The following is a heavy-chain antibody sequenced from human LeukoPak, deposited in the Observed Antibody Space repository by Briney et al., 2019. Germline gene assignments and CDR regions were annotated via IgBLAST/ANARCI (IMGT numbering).Heavy chain of an antibody. J-gene: IGHJ6*03. D-gene: IGHD5-12*01. Sequence: ASVKVSCKASVYTFTSDDINWVRQATGQGLEWMGWMNPNSGNTGYAQKFQGRVTMTRNTSISTAYMELNSLRSEDTAVYYCARGPPRGIVATILHVSYYYYMDVWGKGTTVTVSS. CDR1: VYTFTSDD. V-gene: IGHV1-8*01. CDR3: ARGPPRGIVATILHVSYYYYMDV. CDR2: MNPNSGNT.